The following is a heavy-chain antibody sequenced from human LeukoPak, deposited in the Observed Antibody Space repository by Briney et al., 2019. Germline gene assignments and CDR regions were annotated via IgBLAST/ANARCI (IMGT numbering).Heavy chain of an antibody. CDR2: IYPGDSDS. J-gene: IGHJ3*02. CDR1: GYSFSSYW. Sequence: ESLKISCKGSGYSFSSYWIAWVRQMPGKGLEWMGIIYPGDSDSKYSRSFEGQVTTSADKSINTAYLQWSSLKASDSAMYYCARRLGGADVFDIWGQGTMVTVSS. D-gene: IGHD3-16*01. CDR3: ARRLGGADVFDI. V-gene: IGHV5-51*01.